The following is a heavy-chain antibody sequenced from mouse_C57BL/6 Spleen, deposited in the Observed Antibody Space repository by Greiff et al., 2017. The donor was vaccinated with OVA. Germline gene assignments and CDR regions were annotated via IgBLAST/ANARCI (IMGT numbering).Heavy chain of an antibody. J-gene: IGHJ3*01. Sequence: QVQLQQPGTELVKPGASVKLSCKASGYTFTSYWMHWVKQRPGQGLEWIGNINPSNGGTNYNEKFKSKATLTVDKSSSTAYMQLSSLTSEDSAVYYWARSPHEGAVYYDYDEGLAYWGQGTLVTVSA. D-gene: IGHD2-4*01. CDR1: GYTFTSYW. CDR3: ARSPHEGAVYYDYDEGLAY. V-gene: IGHV1-53*01. CDR2: INPSNGGT.